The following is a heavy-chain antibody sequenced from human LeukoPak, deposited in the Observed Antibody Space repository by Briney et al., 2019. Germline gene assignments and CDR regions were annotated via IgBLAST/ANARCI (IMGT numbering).Heavy chain of an antibody. CDR2: ISFDGADK. CDR1: GFTFNSYA. D-gene: IGHD6-13*01. Sequence: PGGSLRLSCAASGFTFNSYAIHWVRQAPGKGLEWVAVISFDGADKYYADSVKGRFTISRDNSKNTLYLQLNSLRADDTGVYYCAREPWGSSSWFSPFGYWGQGTLVTVSS. J-gene: IGHJ4*02. V-gene: IGHV3-30*04. CDR3: AREPWGSSSWFSPFGY.